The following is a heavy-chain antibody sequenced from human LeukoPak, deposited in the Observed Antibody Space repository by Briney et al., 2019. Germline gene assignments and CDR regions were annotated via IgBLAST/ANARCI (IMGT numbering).Heavy chain of an antibody. V-gene: IGHV5-51*01. Sequence: GESLKISCEGSGYSFSNYWIGWVRQMPGKGLEWMGIIYPGDYETRYSPSFQGLVTISDDKSISTAYLQWSSLKASDTAMYYCAIPPGYCGNDCYFDHWGQGTLVTVSS. D-gene: IGHD2-21*02. CDR1: GYSFSNYW. CDR2: IYPGDYET. J-gene: IGHJ4*02. CDR3: AIPPGYCGNDCYFDH.